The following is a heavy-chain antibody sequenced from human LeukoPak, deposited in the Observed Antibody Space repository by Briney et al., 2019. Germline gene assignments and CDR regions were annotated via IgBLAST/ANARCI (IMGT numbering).Heavy chain of an antibody. CDR2: IYHSGST. V-gene: IGHV4-4*02. J-gene: IGHJ6*02. CDR3: ARDSEHSPFVDV. D-gene: IGHD3-3*02. Sequence: SETLSLTCTVSGGSISSNNWWSWVRQPPGKGLEWIGQIYHSGSTNYNPSLKSRVTISVDKSKNQFSLKLSSVTAADTAVYYCARDSEHSPFVDVWGQGTPATVSS. CDR1: GGSISSNNW.